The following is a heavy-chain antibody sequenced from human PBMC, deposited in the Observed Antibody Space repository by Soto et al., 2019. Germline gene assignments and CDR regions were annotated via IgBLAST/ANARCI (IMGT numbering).Heavy chain of an antibody. CDR1: GFTFSNAW. D-gene: IGHD4-17*01. V-gene: IGHV3-15*01. J-gene: IGHJ3*02. CDR2: IKSKTDGGTT. CDR3: TTAPNYGDYVDAFDI. Sequence: GGSLRLSCAASGFTFSNAWMSWVRQAPGKGLEWVGRIKSKTDGGTTDYAAPVKGRFTISRDDAKNTLYLQMNSLKTEDTAVYYCTTAPNYGDYVDAFDIWGQGTMVTVSS.